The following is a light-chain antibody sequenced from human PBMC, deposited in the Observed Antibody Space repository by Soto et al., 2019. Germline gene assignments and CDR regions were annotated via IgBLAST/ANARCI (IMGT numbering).Light chain of an antibody. CDR3: RLYTSSSTSWV. J-gene: IGLJ3*02. Sequence: QSALTQPPSVYGYPGQSVTLSCTGTSSDVYNRVAWYQQPQGTAPKLMIYEVSNRPSGVPDRFSGSKSGNTASLTISGLQADDEADYCCRLYTSSSTSWVFGGGTKVTVL. V-gene: IGLV2-18*01. CDR2: EVS. CDR1: SSDVYNR.